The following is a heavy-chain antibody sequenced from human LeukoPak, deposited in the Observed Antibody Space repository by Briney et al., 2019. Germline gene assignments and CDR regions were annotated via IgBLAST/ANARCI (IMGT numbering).Heavy chain of an antibody. Sequence: GSLRLSCVASGFTFSSYGMHWVRQAPGKGLEWVAFIRYDGSNKYYADSVKGRFTISRDNSKNTLYLQMNSLGAEDTAVYYCAKDMGHDYGCGNQGLSDYWGQGTLVTVSS. D-gene: IGHD4-17*01. CDR2: IRYDGSNK. J-gene: IGHJ4*02. V-gene: IGHV3-30*02. CDR1: GFTFSSYG. CDR3: AKDMGHDYGCGNQGLSDY.